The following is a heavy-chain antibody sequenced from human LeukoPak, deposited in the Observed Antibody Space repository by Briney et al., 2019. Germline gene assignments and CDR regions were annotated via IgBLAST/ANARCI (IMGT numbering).Heavy chain of an antibody. CDR3: ARADGDGVIDY. Sequence: PSETLPLTCTVSGDSIRGSFWSWIRQPPGKGLEWIGYIYSSGNTNYNPSLKSRVTISVDTSKNQFSLKLSSVTAADTAVYYCARADGDGVIDYWGQGTLVTVSS. J-gene: IGHJ4*02. D-gene: IGHD2-8*01. CDR2: IYSSGNT. V-gene: IGHV4-59*08. CDR1: GDSIRGSF.